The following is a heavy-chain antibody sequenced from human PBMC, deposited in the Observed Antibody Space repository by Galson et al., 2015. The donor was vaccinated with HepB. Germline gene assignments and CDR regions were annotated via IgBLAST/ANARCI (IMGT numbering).Heavy chain of an antibody. CDR3: ARDKYYYDSSGYYPDDYYYYYGMDV. D-gene: IGHD3-22*01. CDR1: GFTFSDYY. Sequence: SLRLSCAASGFTFSDYYMSWIRQAPGKGLEWVSYISSSGSTIYYADSVKGRFTISRDNAKNSLYLQMNSLRAEDTAVYYCARDKYYYDSSGYYPDDYYYYYGMDVWGQGTTVTVSS. J-gene: IGHJ6*02. V-gene: IGHV3-11*01. CDR2: ISSSGSTI.